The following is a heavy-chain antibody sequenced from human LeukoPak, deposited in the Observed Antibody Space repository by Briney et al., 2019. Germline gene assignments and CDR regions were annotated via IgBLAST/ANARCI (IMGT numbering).Heavy chain of an antibody. J-gene: IGHJ6*04. CDR2: ISGSGGIT. CDR3: AELGITMIGGV. V-gene: IGHV3-23*01. D-gene: IGHD3-10*02. Sequence: GGSLRLSCAASGFTFSSYAMSWVRQAPRKGLEWVSAISGSGGITSYADSVKGRFTISRDNSKNTLYLQMNSLRAEDTAVYYCAELGITMIGGVWGKGTTVTISS. CDR1: GFTFSSYA.